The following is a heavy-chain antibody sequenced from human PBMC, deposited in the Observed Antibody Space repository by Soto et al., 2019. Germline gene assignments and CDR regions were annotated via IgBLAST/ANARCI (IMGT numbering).Heavy chain of an antibody. J-gene: IGHJ5*02. CDR3: ARDRGYCSGGSCYPRAWFDP. D-gene: IGHD2-15*01. V-gene: IGHV4-59*01. CDR2: IYYSGST. Sequence: SETLSLTCTVSGGSISSYYWSWIRQPPGKGLEWIGYIYYSGSTNYNPSLTSRVTISVDTSKNQFSLKMSSVTAADTAVYYCARDRGYCSGGSCYPRAWFDPWGQGTLVTVSS. CDR1: GGSISSYY.